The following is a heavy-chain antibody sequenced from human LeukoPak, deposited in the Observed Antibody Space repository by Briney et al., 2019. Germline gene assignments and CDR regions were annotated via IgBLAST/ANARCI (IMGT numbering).Heavy chain of an antibody. CDR1: GFTFSDYA. J-gene: IGHJ4*02. CDR2: IRSKAYGGTT. Sequence: GSLRLSCTTSGFTFSDYAMSWVRQTPGKGLEWVGFIRSKAYGGTTEYAASVKGRFTISRDDSKSIAYLQMNSLKPEDTAFYYCTNGLTMNPFDYGGQGTLVTVSS. CDR3: TNGLTMNPFDY. D-gene: IGHD1-14*01. V-gene: IGHV3-49*04.